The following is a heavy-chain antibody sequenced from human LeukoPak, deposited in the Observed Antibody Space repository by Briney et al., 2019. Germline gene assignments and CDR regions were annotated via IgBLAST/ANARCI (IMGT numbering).Heavy chain of an antibody. J-gene: IGHJ4*02. CDR2: IYYSGST. D-gene: IGHD2-15*01. CDR1: GGSVSSGSYY. CDR3: ARAPRRIWGFDY. V-gene: IGHV4-61*01. Sequence: SETLSLTCTVSGGSVSSGSYYWSWIRQPPGKGLEWIGYIYYSGSTNYNPSLKSRVTISVDTSKNQFSLKLSSVTAADTAVYYCARAPRRIWGFDYWGQGTLVTVSS.